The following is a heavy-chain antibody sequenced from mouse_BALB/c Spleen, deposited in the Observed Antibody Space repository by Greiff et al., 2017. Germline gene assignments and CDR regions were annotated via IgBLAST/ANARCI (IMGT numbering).Heavy chain of an antibody. CDR3: ARHENYGSSPYYYAMDY. CDR1: GFTFSSYG. CDR2: ISSGGSYT. J-gene: IGHJ4*01. V-gene: IGHV5-6*01. Sequence: EVQRVESGGDLVKPGGSLKLSCAASGFTFSSYGMSWVRQTPDKRLEWVATISSGGSYTYYPDSVKGRFTISRDNAKNTLYLQMSSLKSEDTAMYYCARHENYGSSPYYYAMDYWGQGTSGTVSS. D-gene: IGHD1-1*01.